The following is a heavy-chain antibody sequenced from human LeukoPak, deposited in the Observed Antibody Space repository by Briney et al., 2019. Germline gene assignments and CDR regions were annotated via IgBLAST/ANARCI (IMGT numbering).Heavy chain of an antibody. J-gene: IGHJ4*02. D-gene: IGHD3-3*01. CDR2: IIPIFGTA. CDR1: GGTFSSYA. V-gene: IGHV1-69*05. CDR3: AATPDCDFWSGYFSA. Sequence: SVKVSCKASGGTFSSYAISSVRQAPGQGLEWMGRIIPIFGTANYAQKFQGRVTITTDEYTSTAYMELSSLRSEDTAVYYCAATPDCDFWSGYFSAWGQGTLVTVSS.